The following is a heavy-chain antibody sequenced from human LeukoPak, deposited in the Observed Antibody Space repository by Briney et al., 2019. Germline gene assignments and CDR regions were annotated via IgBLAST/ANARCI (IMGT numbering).Heavy chain of an antibody. CDR3: ARVGRSDYDFWSGFFDY. CDR1: GYTLTELS. V-gene: IGHV1-18*01. CDR2: ISAYNGNT. D-gene: IGHD3-3*01. Sequence: ASVKVSCKVSGYTLTELSMHWVRQAPGKGLEWMGWISAYNGNTNYAQKLQGRVTMTTDTSTSTAYMELRSLRSDDTAVYYCARVGRSDYDFWSGFFDYWGQGTLVTVSS. J-gene: IGHJ4*02.